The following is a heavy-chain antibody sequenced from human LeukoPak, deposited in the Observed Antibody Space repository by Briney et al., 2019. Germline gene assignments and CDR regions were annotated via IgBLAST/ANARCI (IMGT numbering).Heavy chain of an antibody. J-gene: IGHJ4*02. CDR2: IYSGGST. CDR1: GFTFSSNY. Sequence: GGSLRLSCAASGFTFSSNYMSWVRQAPGKGLEWVSVIYSGGSTYYADSVKGRFTISRDNSKNTLYLQMNSLRAEDTAVYYCARDPLGTRPGFDYWGQGTLVTVSS. CDR3: ARDPLGTRPGFDY. V-gene: IGHV3-53*05. D-gene: IGHD1-1*01.